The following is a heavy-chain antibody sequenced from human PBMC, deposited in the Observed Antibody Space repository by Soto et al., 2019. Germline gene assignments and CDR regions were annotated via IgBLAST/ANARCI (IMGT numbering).Heavy chain of an antibody. Sequence: SDTLSLTCAVYGGSFSGYYWSWIRQPPGKGLEWIGEINHSGSTNYNPSLKSRVTISVDTSKNQFSLKLSSVTAADTAVYYCARGQNIVVVVAATGATDYYYYMDVWGKGTTVTVSS. CDR2: INHSGST. CDR3: ARGQNIVVVVAATGATDYYYYMDV. J-gene: IGHJ6*03. D-gene: IGHD2-15*01. CDR1: GGSFSGYY. V-gene: IGHV4-34*01.